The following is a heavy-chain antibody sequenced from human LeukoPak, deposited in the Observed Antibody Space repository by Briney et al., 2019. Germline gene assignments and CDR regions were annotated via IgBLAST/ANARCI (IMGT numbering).Heavy chain of an antibody. D-gene: IGHD6-6*01. CDR1: GFTFSGYA. V-gene: IGHV3-23*01. Sequence: PGGSLRLSCAASGFTFSGYAMSWVRQAPGKGLEWVSAISGTGGGTYYADSVKGRFTISRDNSRNTLYLQMNSLRAEDTAVYYCAKDPYSSSSPFDYWGQGTLVTVSS. CDR2: ISGTGGGT. J-gene: IGHJ4*02. CDR3: AKDPYSSSSPFDY.